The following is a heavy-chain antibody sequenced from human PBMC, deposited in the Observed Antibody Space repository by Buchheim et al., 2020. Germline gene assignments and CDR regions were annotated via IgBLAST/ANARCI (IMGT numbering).Heavy chain of an antibody. D-gene: IGHD3-22*01. CDR2: IYTSGST. J-gene: IGHJ4*02. V-gene: IGHV4-61*02. Sequence: QVQLQESGPGLVKPSQTLSLTCTVSGGSISSGSYYWSWIRQPAGKGLEWFGRIYTSGSTNYNPSLKSRVPISVDPPQNQFSLKLSSVTAADTAVYYCARGGSSGYYNYFDYWGQGTL. CDR3: ARGGSSGYYNYFDY. CDR1: GGSISSGSYY.